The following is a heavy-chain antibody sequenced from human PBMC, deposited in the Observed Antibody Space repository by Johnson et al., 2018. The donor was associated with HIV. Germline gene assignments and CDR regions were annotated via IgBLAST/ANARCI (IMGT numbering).Heavy chain of an antibody. CDR2: IRYDGSNK. Sequence: QVQLVESGGGVVQPGGSLRLSCAASGFTFSSYGMHWVRQAPGKGLEWVAFIRYDGSNKYYADSVKGRFTISRDNSKNSLYLQMNSLRVEDTALYYCAKDCRDCGTFDIWGQGTMVTVSS. D-gene: IGHD2-21*02. J-gene: IGHJ3*02. V-gene: IGHV3-30*02. CDR1: GFTFSSYG. CDR3: AKDCRDCGTFDI.